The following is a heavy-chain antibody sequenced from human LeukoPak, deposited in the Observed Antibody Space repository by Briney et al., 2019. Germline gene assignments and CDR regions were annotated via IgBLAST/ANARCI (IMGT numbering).Heavy chain of an antibody. CDR3: RGGPAILADSYYFDY. CDR1: GYTFTSYG. D-gene: IGHD2-15*01. Sequence: GAPVKVSCKASGYTFTSYGISRVRQAPGQRLEWMGWISVYNGNTNYAQKLQGRVTMTTDTSTSTAYMELRRLRSDDTAVYYCRGGPAILADSYYFDYWGEGTLVTVSS. V-gene: IGHV1-18*01. J-gene: IGHJ4*02. CDR2: ISVYNGNT.